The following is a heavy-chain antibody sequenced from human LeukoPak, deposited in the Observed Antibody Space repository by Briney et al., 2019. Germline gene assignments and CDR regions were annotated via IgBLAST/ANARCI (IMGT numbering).Heavy chain of an antibody. CDR2: ISYSGST. CDR3: AINDGSGSYYKSDY. CDR1: GGSFSGYY. J-gene: IGHJ4*02. V-gene: IGHV4-34*01. Sequence: SETLSLTCAVYGGSFSGYYWSWVRQSPGKGLEWIGEISYSGSTNYNPSLKSRVTISIDTSKNQFSLKMRSVTDADTAVYYCAINDGSGSYYKSDYWGRGTLVTVSS. D-gene: IGHD3-10*01.